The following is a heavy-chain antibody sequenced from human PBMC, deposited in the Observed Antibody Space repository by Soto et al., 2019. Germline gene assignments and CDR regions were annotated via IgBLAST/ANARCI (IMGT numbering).Heavy chain of an antibody. D-gene: IGHD3-9*01. CDR3: ARATGGHDILTGYYGY. CDR1: GGTFSSYA. Sequence: QVQLVQSGAEVKTPGSSVKVSCKASGGTFSSYAISWVRQAPGQGLEWMGGIIPIFGTANYAQKFQGRVTITADVSTSTAYMELGSLRSEDTAVYYCARATGGHDILTGYYGYWGQGTLVTVSS. V-gene: IGHV1-69*01. CDR2: IIPIFGTA. J-gene: IGHJ4*02.